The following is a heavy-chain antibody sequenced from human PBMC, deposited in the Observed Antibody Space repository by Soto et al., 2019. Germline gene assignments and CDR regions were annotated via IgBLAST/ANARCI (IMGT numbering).Heavy chain of an antibody. J-gene: IGHJ4*02. D-gene: IGHD4-4*01. CDR1: GDSVSSNSAT. V-gene: IGHV6-1*01. CDR2: TYYRSKWST. CDR3: ARALSVNYDY. Sequence: SPTLSLTCAISGDSVSSNSATWNWIRQSPSRGLEWLGRTYYRSKWSTDYAVAVKSRITINPDTSKNQFSLQLNSVTPDDTAVYYCARALSVNYDYWGQGTLVTVSS.